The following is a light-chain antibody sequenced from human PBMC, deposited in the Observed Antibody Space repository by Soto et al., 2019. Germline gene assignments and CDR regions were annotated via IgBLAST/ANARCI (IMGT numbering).Light chain of an antibody. CDR1: RTISSW. V-gene: IGKV1-5*03. Sequence: DIQITQSPSTLSGSVGDRVTIACRARRTISSWLAWYQQKPGKAPKLLIYKASTLKSGAPSRFSGSGSGTEFTLTISSLQPDDFATYYCQHYNSYSEAFGQGTKVDIK. CDR2: KAS. J-gene: IGKJ1*01. CDR3: QHYNSYSEA.